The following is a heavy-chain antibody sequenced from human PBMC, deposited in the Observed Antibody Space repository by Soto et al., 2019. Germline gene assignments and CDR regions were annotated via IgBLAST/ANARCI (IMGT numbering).Heavy chain of an antibody. CDR2: INAGSGNT. J-gene: IGHJ5*02. CDR3: ARGTVVLSFDP. V-gene: IGHV1-3*01. Sequence: ASVKVSCKASGYTFTSYAIHWVRQAPGQRLEWMGWINAGSGNTKYSQKFQDRVTITRDTSASTAYMELSSLTSEDTAVYYCARGTVVLSFDPWGQGTLVTVSS. D-gene: IGHD4-17*01. CDR1: GYTFTSYA.